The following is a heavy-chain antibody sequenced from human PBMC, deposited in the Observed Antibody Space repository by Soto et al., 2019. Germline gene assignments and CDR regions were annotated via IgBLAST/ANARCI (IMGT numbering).Heavy chain of an antibody. CDR3: AKDIVKYTYGACDY. Sequence: PEGSLRLSCAASGFTFSSYAMTWVRQAPGKGMDWVSTITDRGHRTYHADSVKGRFTISRDNSKSTLYLQMNSLRVEDTAVYYCAKDIVKYTYGACDYWGQGALVTVSS. CDR1: GFTFSSYA. CDR2: ITDRGHRT. J-gene: IGHJ4*02. V-gene: IGHV3-23*01. D-gene: IGHD5-18*01.